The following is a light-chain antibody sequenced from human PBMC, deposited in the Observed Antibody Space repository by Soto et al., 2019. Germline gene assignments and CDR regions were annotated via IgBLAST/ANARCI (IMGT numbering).Light chain of an antibody. CDR2: AAS. V-gene: IGKV1-39*01. CDR3: QQSYSTPLT. Sequence: DIQMTQSPSSLSASVGDRVTITCRASQSISSYLNWYQQKPGKAPKLLIYAASSLQSGVPSRFSDSGSGTDFTLTITSLQSEDFATYYCQQSYSTPLTFGGGTKVEIK. J-gene: IGKJ4*01. CDR1: QSISSY.